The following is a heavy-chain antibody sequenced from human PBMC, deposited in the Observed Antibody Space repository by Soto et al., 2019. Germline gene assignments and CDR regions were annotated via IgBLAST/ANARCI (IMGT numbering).Heavy chain of an antibody. V-gene: IGHV1-18*04. CDR3: ARVGSWHDAFDI. CDR2: ISAYNGGT. D-gene: IGHD2-15*01. J-gene: IGHJ3*02. Sequence: ASVKVSCKASGYTFTGYYMRWVRQAPGQGLEWMGWISAYNGGTNYAQKLQGRVTMTTDTSTSTAYMELRSLRSDDTAVYYCARVGSWHDAFDIWGQGTMVTVSS. CDR1: GYTFTGYY.